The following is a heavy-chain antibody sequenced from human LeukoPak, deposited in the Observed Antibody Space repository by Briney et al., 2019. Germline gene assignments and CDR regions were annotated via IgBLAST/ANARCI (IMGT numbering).Heavy chain of an antibody. Sequence: PSETLSLTCTVSGYSISSGYYWGWIRQPPGKGLEWIGSIYHSGSTYYNPSLNSRVTISVDTSKNQFSLKLSSVTAADTAVYYCARDSSSSYYVDYWGQGTLVTVSS. CDR3: ARDSSSSYYVDY. V-gene: IGHV4-38-2*02. J-gene: IGHJ4*02. CDR2: IYHSGST. D-gene: IGHD6-6*01. CDR1: GYSISSGYY.